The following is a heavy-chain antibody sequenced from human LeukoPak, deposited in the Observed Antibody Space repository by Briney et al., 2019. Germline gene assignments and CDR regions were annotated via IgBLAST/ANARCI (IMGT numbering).Heavy chain of an antibody. J-gene: IGHJ6*03. CDR1: GYTFTSYD. V-gene: IGHV1-8*01. CDR2: MNPNSDNT. Sequence: ASVKVSCKASGYTFTSYDINWVRQATGQGLEWMGWMNPNSDNTGYAQKFQGRVTMTRNTSISTAHMELSSLRSEDTAVYSCARIGHSYGYGYYYYYYMDVWGKGTTVTVSS. CDR3: ARIGHSYGYGYYYYYYMDV. D-gene: IGHD5-18*01.